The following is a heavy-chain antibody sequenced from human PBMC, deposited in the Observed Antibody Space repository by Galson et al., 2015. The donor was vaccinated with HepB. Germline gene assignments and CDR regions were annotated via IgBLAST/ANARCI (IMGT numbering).Heavy chain of an antibody. V-gene: IGHV4-34*01. CDR3: ARGQGGDGYFDY. CDR2: INHSGST. J-gene: IGHJ4*02. CDR1: GGSFSGYY. Sequence: ETLSLTCAVYGGSFSGYYWSWIRQPPGKGLEWIGEINHSGSTNYNPSLKSRVTISVDTSKNQFSLKLSSVTAADTAVYYCARGQGGDGYFDYWGQGTLVTVSS. D-gene: IGHD2-21*02.